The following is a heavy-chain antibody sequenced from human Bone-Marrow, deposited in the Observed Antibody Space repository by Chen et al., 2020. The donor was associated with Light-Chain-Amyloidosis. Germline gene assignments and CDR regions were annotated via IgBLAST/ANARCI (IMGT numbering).Heavy chain of an antibody. V-gene: IGHV5-51*01. Sequence: EVQLEQSGPEVKKPGESLKISCKGSGYTFPNYWIGWVRQMPGKGLEWMGVSYPDDSDARYSPSFEGQVTSSADKSITTAYLQWRRLKASDAAMYYCARRRDGYNFDYWGQGTLVTVSS. J-gene: IGHJ4*02. CDR1: GYTFPNYW. CDR2: SYPDDSDA. D-gene: IGHD5-12*01. CDR3: ARRRDGYNFDY.